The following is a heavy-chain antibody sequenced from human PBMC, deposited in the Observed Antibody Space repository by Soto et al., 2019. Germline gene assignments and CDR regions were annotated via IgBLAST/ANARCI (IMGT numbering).Heavy chain of an antibody. V-gene: IGHV4-39*01. CDR3: PTSNWFDP. CDR1: GGSISTSGYF. Sequence: SETLSLTCTVSGGSISTSGYFWGWIRQPPGKGLEWIGTIYYSGSTYYNPSLKSRVTISVDTSKNQFSLKLSSVTAADTAVYYCPTSNWFDPWGQGTLVTVSS. D-gene: IGHD4-4*01. J-gene: IGHJ5*02. CDR2: IYYSGST.